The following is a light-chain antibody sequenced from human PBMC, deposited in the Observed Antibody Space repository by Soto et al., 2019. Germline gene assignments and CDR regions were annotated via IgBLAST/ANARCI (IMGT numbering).Light chain of an antibody. CDR3: QQDYNPLT. CDR1: QSVSSSY. J-gene: IGKJ4*01. V-gene: IGKV3D-7*01. Sequence: PGERVTLACRASQSVSSSYLTWYQQKPGQAPRLLIYGASTRATGIPARFSGSGSGTDFTLTISSLQPEDSAVYYCQQDYNPLTFGGGTKVDI. CDR2: GAS.